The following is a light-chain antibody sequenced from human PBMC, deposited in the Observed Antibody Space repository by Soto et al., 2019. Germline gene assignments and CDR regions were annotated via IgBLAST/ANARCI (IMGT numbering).Light chain of an antibody. CDR1: QSLLHSNGYNY. V-gene: IGKV2-28*01. CDR3: MQALQTPWT. Sequence: DIVMTQSPLSLPVTPGEPASISCRSSQSLLHSNGYNYLDWYLQKPGQSPQLLIYLGSNRASGVPERFSGSGSGIDFTLKISRVEAEDVGVYYCMQALQTPWTFGQGTKLEIK. CDR2: LGS. J-gene: IGKJ2*02.